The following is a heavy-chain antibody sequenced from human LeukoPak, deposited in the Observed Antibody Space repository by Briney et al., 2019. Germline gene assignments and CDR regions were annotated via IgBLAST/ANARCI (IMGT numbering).Heavy chain of an antibody. D-gene: IGHD5-24*01. CDR3: ARHERDGYNHGGAHY. CDR1: GGSISSSSYY. Sequence: SETLSLTCTVSGGSISSSSYYWGWIRQPPGKGLEWIGSIYYSGGTYYNPSLKSRVTISVDTPKNQFSLKLSSVTAADTAVYYRARHERDGYNHGGAHYWGQGTLVTVSS. V-gene: IGHV4-39*01. CDR2: IYYSGGT. J-gene: IGHJ4*02.